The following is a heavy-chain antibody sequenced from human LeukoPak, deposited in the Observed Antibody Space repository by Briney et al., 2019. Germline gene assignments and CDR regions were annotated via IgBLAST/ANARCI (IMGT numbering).Heavy chain of an antibody. V-gene: IGHV4-61*02. J-gene: IGHJ3*02. D-gene: IGHD3-3*02. CDR2: INPSGST. CDR3: ARDSTLNLAFDM. Sequence: SQTLSLTCSVSGDSIRRGNYYWSWIRQSAGKGLEWIGRINPSGSTNYNPSLKSRVTISVDTSKNQFSLRLTSVTAADTAVYFCARDSTLNLAFDMWGHGALVTVS. CDR1: GDSIRRGNYY.